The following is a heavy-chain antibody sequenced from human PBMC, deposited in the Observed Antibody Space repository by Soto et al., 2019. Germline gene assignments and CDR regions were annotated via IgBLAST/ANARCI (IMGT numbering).Heavy chain of an antibody. V-gene: IGHV3-11*01. D-gene: IGHD3-16*01. CDR2: ISSSGSTI. Sequence: PGGSLRLSCAASVFTFSDYYMSWIRQAPGKGLEWVSYISSSGSTIYYADSVKGRFTISRNNAKNSLYLQMNSLRAEDTAVYYCARVRIMSSHHFDYWGQGTLVTVSS. CDR1: VFTFSDYY. J-gene: IGHJ4*02. CDR3: ARVRIMSSHHFDY.